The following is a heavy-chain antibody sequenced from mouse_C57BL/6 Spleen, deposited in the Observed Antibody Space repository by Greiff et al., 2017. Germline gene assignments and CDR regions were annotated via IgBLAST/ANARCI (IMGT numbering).Heavy chain of an antibody. Sequence: QVQLQQSGAELVRPGASVKLSCKASGYTFTDYYINWVKQRPGQGLEWIAWIYPGSGNTYYNEKFKGKATLTAEKSSSTAYMQLSSLTSEDSAVYVGARADYYGSSYWFAYWGQGTLVTVSA. CDR3: ARADYYGSSYWFAY. CDR2: IYPGSGNT. D-gene: IGHD1-1*01. J-gene: IGHJ3*01. CDR1: GYTFTDYY. V-gene: IGHV1-76*01.